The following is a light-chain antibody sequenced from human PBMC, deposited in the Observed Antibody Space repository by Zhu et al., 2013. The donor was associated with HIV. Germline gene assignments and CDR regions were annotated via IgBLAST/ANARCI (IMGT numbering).Light chain of an antibody. CDR1: QSLLHSNGYNY. CDR2: LGS. J-gene: IGKJ1*01. Sequence: DIVMTQSPLSLPVTPGEPASISCRSSQSLLHSNGYNYLDWYLQKPGQSPQLLIYLGSNRASGVPDRFSGSGSGTDFTLKISRVEAEDVGVYYCMQALQTPWTFGQGTKVE. V-gene: IGKV2-28*01. CDR3: MQALQTPWT.